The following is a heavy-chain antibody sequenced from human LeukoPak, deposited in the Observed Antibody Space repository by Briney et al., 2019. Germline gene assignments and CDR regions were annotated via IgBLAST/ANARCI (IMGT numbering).Heavy chain of an antibody. V-gene: IGHV4-59*01. Sequence: SETLSLTCTVSGDSMGENYWSWIRQPPGKRLEYIGFIYRTGSSNYNPSLMSRVTMSIDTSKNQFSLKLSSVTAADTAVYYCARGSSSWYLIFDYWGQGALVTVSS. CDR2: IYRTGSS. CDR3: ARGSSSWYLIFDY. CDR1: GDSMGENY. J-gene: IGHJ4*02. D-gene: IGHD6-13*01.